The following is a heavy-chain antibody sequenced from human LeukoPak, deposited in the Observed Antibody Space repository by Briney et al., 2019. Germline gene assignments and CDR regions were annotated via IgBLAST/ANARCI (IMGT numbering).Heavy chain of an antibody. Sequence: GGSLRLSCAASGFTFSSYWMHWVRQAPGKGLVWVSRINSDGSSTSYADSVKGRFTISRDNAKNTLYLQMNSLRAEDTAVYYCARVAGALEVDYWGQGTLVTVSS. CDR2: INSDGSST. J-gene: IGHJ4*02. V-gene: IGHV3-74*01. D-gene: IGHD1-26*01. CDR1: GFTFSSYW. CDR3: ARVAGALEVDY.